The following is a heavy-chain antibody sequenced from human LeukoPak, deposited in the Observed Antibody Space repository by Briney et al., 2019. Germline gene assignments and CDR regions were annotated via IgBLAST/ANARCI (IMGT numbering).Heavy chain of an antibody. J-gene: IGHJ4*02. CDR1: GFTFSSYG. Sequence: GSLRLSCAASGFTFSSYGMHWVRQAPGKGLEWVAVIWYDGSNKYYADSVKGRFTISRDNSKNTLYLQMNSLRAEDTAVYYCARDQHSRSHLEYYFDYWGQGTLVTVSS. D-gene: IGHD1-26*01. CDR2: IWYDGSNK. V-gene: IGHV3-33*01. CDR3: ARDQHSRSHLEYYFDY.